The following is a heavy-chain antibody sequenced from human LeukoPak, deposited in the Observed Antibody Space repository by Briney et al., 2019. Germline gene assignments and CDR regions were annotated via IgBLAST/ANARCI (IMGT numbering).Heavy chain of an antibody. V-gene: IGHV3-23*01. CDR1: GFTFSSYP. CDR2: FSGSGGST. D-gene: IGHD4-17*01. J-gene: IGHJ4*02. CDR3: AKDGTVTTGHFDY. Sequence: PGGSLRLSCAPSGFTFSSYPMSWLRQAPGKGREWVSAFSGSGGSTYYADSVKGRFTISRDNSKNTLYLQMNSLRAEDTAVYYCAKDGTVTTGHFDYWGQGTLVTVSS.